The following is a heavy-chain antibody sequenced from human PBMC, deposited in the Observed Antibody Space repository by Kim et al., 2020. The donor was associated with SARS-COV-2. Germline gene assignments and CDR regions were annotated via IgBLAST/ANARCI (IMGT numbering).Heavy chain of an antibody. CDR3: ARGARFIDSSSSPYFDY. Sequence: SETLSLTCAVYGGSFSGYYWSWIRQPPGKGLEWIGEINHSGSTNYNPSLKSRVTISVDTSKNQFSLKLSSVTAADTAVYYCARGARFIDSSSSPYFDYWCQGTLVTVSS. CDR2: INHSGST. D-gene: IGHD6-6*01. J-gene: IGHJ4*02. CDR1: GGSFSGYY. V-gene: IGHV4-34*01.